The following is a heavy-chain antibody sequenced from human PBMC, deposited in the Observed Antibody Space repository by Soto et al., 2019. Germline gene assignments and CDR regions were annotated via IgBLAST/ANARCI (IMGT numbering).Heavy chain of an antibody. Sequence: QVQLVESGGGVVQPGRSLRLSCAASGFTFSSYGMHWVRQAPGKGLEWVAVISYDGSNKYYADSVKGRFTISRDNSKNTLYLQMNSLRAEDTAVYYCAKDGDRYRDYYYGMDVWGQGTTVTVSS. D-gene: IGHD2-21*02. CDR1: GFTFSSYG. CDR3: AKDGDRYRDYYYGMDV. V-gene: IGHV3-30*18. J-gene: IGHJ6*02. CDR2: ISYDGSNK.